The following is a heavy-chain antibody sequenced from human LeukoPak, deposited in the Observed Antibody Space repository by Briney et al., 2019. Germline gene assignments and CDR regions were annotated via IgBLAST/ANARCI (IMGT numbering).Heavy chain of an antibody. CDR2: ISGSGGST. J-gene: IGHJ5*02. Sequence: ARSLCPSSAVTGLAFSRYGVCLFRQAPGKRLEWVSAISGSGGSTYYADSVKGRFTISRDNSKNTLYLQMNSLRAEDTAVYYCAKVRSPWGQGTRVTVSS. CDR1: GLAFSRYG. V-gene: IGHV3-23*01. D-gene: IGHD3-10*01. CDR3: AKVRSP.